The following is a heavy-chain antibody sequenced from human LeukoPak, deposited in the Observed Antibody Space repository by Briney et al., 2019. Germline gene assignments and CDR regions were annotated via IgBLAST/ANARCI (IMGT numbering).Heavy chain of an antibody. Sequence: GGSLRLSCAASGFTFSSSAMSWVRQAPGKGLEWVSSISGSGSGGSTYYADSVKGRFTISRDNSKNTLYLQMNSLRAEDTAVYYCAREDTFAPFSYWGQGTLVTVSS. CDR2: ISGSGSGGST. D-gene: IGHD5-18*01. CDR1: GFTFSSSA. V-gene: IGHV3-23*01. CDR3: AREDTFAPFSY. J-gene: IGHJ4*02.